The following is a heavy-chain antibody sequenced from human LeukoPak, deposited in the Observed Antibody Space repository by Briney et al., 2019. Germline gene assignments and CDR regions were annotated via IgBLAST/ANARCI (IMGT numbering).Heavy chain of an antibody. CDR2: IKQIKQDGSEK. V-gene: IGHV3-7*05. J-gene: IGHJ3*02. Sequence: PGGSLRLSCAASGFTFSNYEMNWVRQAPGKGLEWVANIKQIKQDGSEKDYVDSVKGRFSISRDNAKNSLYLQMNSLRAEDTAVYYCARDRVGGFDMWGQGTMVTVSS. CDR1: GFTFSNYE. D-gene: IGHD1-26*01. CDR3: ARDRVGGFDM.